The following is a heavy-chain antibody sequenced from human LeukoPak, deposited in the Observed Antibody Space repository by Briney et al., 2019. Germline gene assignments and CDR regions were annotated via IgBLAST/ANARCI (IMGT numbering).Heavy chain of an antibody. D-gene: IGHD6-19*01. Sequence: SDTLSLTCTVSGGSISSYHWLWIRQPAGKGLEWIGRIYTSGSTNYNPPLKSRVTMSVDTSKNQFSLKLSSVTAADTAVYCCVGKAVGGTYLDYWRQGTLVTVSS. CDR1: GGSISSYH. CDR3: VGKAVGGTYLDY. J-gene: IGHJ4*02. V-gene: IGHV4-4*07. CDR2: IYTSGST.